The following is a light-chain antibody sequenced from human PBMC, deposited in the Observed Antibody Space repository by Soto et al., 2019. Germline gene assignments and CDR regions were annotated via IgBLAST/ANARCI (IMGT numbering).Light chain of an antibody. CDR3: QQYGSSPLIT. J-gene: IGKJ5*01. V-gene: IGKV3-20*01. CDR2: GAS. Sequence: EIVLTQSPGTLSLSPGERATLSCRASQSVSITYLAWYQQKPGQAPRLLIYGASSRANGIPVRFSGSGSGTDFTLTISRLEPEDFAVYYCQQYGSSPLITFGQGKRLEIK. CDR1: QSVSITY.